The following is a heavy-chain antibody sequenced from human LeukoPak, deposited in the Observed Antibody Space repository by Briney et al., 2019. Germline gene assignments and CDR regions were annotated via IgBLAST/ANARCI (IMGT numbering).Heavy chain of an antibody. CDR2: TYYRSKWYN. Sequence: SQTLSLTCAISGDSVSSTSAVWNWIRQSPSRGLEWLGRTYYRSKWYNDYAVSVKSRITINPDTSKNQFSLQLSSVTPEDTAMYYCARGQNWAVDFWGQGSLVTVSS. CDR1: GDSVSSTSAV. D-gene: IGHD7-27*01. V-gene: IGHV6-1*01. CDR3: ARGQNWAVDF. J-gene: IGHJ4*02.